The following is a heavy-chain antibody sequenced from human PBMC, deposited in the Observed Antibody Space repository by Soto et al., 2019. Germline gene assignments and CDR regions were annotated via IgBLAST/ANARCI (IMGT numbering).Heavy chain of an antibody. CDR1: GFTFDDYA. V-gene: IGHV3-9*01. D-gene: IGHD6-13*01. J-gene: IGHJ4*02. CDR3: AKDMGGGSSSWYYLDL. Sequence: PGGSLRLSCAASGFTFDDYAMHWVRQAPGKGLEWVSGIGWNSGNIAYADSVKGRFTISRDNAKNSLYLQMNSLRGEDTALYYCAKDMGGGSSSWYYLDLWGQGTLVTVSS. CDR2: IGWNSGNI.